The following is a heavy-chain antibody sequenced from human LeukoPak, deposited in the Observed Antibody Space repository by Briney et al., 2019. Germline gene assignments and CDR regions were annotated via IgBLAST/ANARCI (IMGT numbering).Heavy chain of an antibody. CDR3: VRGTGTDVLTGP. J-gene: IGHJ5*02. CDR2: MNPNSDNT. V-gene: IGHV1-8*01. D-gene: IGHD3-9*01. CDR1: GYTFTSYD. Sequence: GASVKVSCKASGYTFTSYDIYWVRQATGQGPEWMGWMNPNSDNTGYAQKFQGRVTMTRDTSISTAYMELSSLRSEDTAVYYCVRGTGTDVLTGPWGQGTPVTVSS.